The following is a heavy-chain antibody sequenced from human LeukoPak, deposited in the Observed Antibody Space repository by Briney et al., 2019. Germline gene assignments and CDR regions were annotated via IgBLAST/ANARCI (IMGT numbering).Heavy chain of an antibody. Sequence: ASVTVSCKASGYTFTCYYMHWVGQARGQGREWMGWINHNSGGTNYAQKFQATVTMTRHTSIMTAYLELSGLRSDDTAVYYCAKNPYEYYFDYWGQGTLVTVSS. CDR2: INHNSGGT. V-gene: IGHV1-2*02. CDR1: GYTFTCYY. CDR3: AKNPYEYYFDY. J-gene: IGHJ4*02. D-gene: IGHD5-12*01.